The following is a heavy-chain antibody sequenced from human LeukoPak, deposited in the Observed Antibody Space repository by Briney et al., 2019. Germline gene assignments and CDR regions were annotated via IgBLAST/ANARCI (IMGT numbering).Heavy chain of an antibody. J-gene: IGHJ4*02. V-gene: IGHV3-30*18. Sequence: GRSLRLSCAASGFTFSSYGMHWVRQAPGKGLEWVAVISYDGNNKYYADSVKGRFTISRDNSKDTLYLQMNSLRAEDTAVYYCAKDPSLYSYGTNYFDYWGQGTLVTSPQ. CDR1: GFTFSSYG. CDR2: ISYDGNNK. CDR3: AKDPSLYSYGTNYFDY. D-gene: IGHD5-18*01.